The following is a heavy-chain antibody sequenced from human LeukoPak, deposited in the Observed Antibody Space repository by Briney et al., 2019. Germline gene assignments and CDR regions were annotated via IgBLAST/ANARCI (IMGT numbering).Heavy chain of an antibody. J-gene: IGHJ4*02. V-gene: IGHV1-2*06. Sequence: ASVKVSCRASGYTFTGYHIHWVRQAPGQGREWMGRINPNSGDTNYAQNLQGRVTMTRDTSINTAYMELSRLRSDDTAVYYCARDYCSSTSCLFDYWAREPWSPSPQ. CDR2: INPNSGDT. D-gene: IGHD2-2*01. CDR1: GYTFTGYH. CDR3: ARDYCSSTSCLFDY.